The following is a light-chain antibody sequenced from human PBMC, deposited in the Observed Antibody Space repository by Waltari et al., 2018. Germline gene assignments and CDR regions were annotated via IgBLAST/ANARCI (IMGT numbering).Light chain of an antibody. CDR3: QQRRNWPLT. CDR2: DTS. Sequence: EIVLIQSPAILSFSPGERATLSCRASQSVGTYLAWYQPLPGQSPRLLIYDTSYRATGIPARFSGSGSETDFPLTISSLQPEDFAVYYCQQRRNWPLTFGGGTRVQI. CDR1: QSVGTY. J-gene: IGKJ4*01. V-gene: IGKV3-11*01.